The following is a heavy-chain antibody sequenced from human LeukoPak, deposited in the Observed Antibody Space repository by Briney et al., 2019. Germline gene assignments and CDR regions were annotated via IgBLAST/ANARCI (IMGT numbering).Heavy chain of an antibody. CDR1: GFAFNTYA. CDR2: IWHDGSHK. D-gene: IGHD3-10*01. J-gene: IGHJ4*02. Sequence: PGTSLRLSCAASGFAFNTYAMHWVRQAPGKGLEWVTLIWHDGSHKFYIDSVRGRFTIPRDNSKNTVYLQMNGLRAEGTAVYYCAREISGSGSYPDFWGQGTLVTVSS. V-gene: IGHV3-33*01. CDR3: AREISGSGSYPDF.